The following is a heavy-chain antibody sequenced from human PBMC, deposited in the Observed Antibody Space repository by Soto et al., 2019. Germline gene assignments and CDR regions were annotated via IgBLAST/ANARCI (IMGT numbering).Heavy chain of an antibody. V-gene: IGHV4-34*01. Sequence: QAQLQQWGAGLLKPSETLSLTCAVYGGSFSGYYWSWIHQPPGKGLEWIGEINHSGSTNYNPSLKSRVTISVDTSKNQFSLKLSSVTAADTAVYYCARELGSGYDFDYWGQGTLVTVSS. D-gene: IGHD3-22*01. CDR3: ARELGSGYDFDY. CDR2: INHSGST. J-gene: IGHJ4*02. CDR1: GGSFSGYY.